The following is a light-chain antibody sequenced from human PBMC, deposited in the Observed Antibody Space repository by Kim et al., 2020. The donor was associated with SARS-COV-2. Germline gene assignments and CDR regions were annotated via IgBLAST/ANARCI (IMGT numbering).Light chain of an antibody. CDR1: QHINTY. CDR2: DAS. CDR3: QQFDGLPT. J-gene: IGKJ3*01. Sequence: SASVGERVTITCQASQHINTYLSWYQQKPGKAPKLLISDASNLEAGVPSRFSGSGSGTDFTFTITSLQPEDVATYYCQQFDGLPTFGPGTKVDIK. V-gene: IGKV1-33*01.